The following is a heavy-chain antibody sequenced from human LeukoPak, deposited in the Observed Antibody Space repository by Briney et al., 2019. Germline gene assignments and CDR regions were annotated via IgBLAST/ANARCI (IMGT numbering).Heavy chain of an antibody. V-gene: IGHV4-39*01. CDR2: IYYSGST. CDR3: ARLGGRYYYDSSGYLRPYFDY. Sequence: SETLSLTCTVSGGSISSSSYYWGWIRQPPGKGLEWIGSIYYSGSTYYNPSLKSRVTISVDTSKNQFSLKLSSVTAAGTAVYYCARLGGRYYYDSSGYLRPYFDYWGQGTLVTVSS. D-gene: IGHD3-22*01. CDR1: GGSISSSSYY. J-gene: IGHJ4*02.